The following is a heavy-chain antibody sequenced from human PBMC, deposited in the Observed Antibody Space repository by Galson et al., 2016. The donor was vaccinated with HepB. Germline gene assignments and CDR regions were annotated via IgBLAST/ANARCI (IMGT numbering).Heavy chain of an antibody. D-gene: IGHD5-24*01. Sequence: SLRLSCAASGLSVNNFWKSWVRQAPGKGLEWVAKIKQDGSEEYYVDSVKGRFTISRDNAKNSLYLQMNSLRAEDTAVYYCARRMATITSFDYWGQGTTVTVSS. CDR2: IKQDGSEE. CDR3: ARRMATITSFDY. J-gene: IGHJ4*03. CDR1: GLSVNNFW. V-gene: IGHV3-7*01.